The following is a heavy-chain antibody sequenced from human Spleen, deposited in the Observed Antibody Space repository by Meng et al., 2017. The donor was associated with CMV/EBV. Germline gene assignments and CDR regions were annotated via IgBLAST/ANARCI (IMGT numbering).Heavy chain of an antibody. D-gene: IGHD1-20*01. CDR2: VNPNTGDT. J-gene: IGHJ4*02. CDR1: GYTFTDYY. V-gene: IGHV1-2*02. CDR3: ARVRSRYNWNDDAY. Sequence: ASGYTFTDYYIHWVRQAPGQGLEWMGCVNPNTGDTNSAQKFQVRVTMTRDTSITTSYMELSSLTSDDTAVYFCARVRSRYNWNDDAYWGQGTLVTVSS.